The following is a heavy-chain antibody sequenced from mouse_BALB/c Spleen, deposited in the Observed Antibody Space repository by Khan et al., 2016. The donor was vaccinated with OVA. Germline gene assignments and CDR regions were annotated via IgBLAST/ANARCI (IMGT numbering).Heavy chain of an antibody. CDR1: GYTFTDYI. V-gene: IGHV1S136*01. CDR2: INPYNDGT. J-gene: IGHJ3*01. CDR3: ARDYGRSFWFAY. Sequence: VQLKQSGPELVKPGASVKMSCKASGYTFTDYIIHWVKQKPGQGLEWIGYINPYNDGTKYNEKFKGKATLSSDKSSSTVYMELSGLTSEDSAVYYCARDYGRSFWFAYWGQGTLVIVSA. D-gene: IGHD1-1*01.